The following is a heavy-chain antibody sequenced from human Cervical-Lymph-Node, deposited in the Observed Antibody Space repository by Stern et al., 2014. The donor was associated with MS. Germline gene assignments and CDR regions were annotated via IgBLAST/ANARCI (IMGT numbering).Heavy chain of an antibody. CDR3: ARQTTAWASDV. CDR1: GYKFSIYR. Sequence: EVQLEESGAELIRPGESLKISCKGSGYKFSIYRIAWVRQMHGKGLEWMGIIYPGDSQTRYSPSFQGQVTMSADKSTSTAYLQWSSLNASDTAMYFCARQTTAWASDVWGQGTLVTVSS. D-gene: IGHD1-14*01. V-gene: IGHV5-51*01. J-gene: IGHJ4*02. CDR2: IYPGDSQT.